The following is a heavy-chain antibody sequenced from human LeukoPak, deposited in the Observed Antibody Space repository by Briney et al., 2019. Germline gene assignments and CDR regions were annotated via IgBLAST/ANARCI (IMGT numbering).Heavy chain of an antibody. Sequence: GESLKISCKGSGYIFTSYRIGWVRQMPGQGLEWMGTIYPGDSDTRYSPSFQGQVTISADKSISTAYLQWSSLKASDTAMYYCASHSGSAYDAFDIWGQGTMVTVSS. CDR3: ASHSGSAYDAFDI. CDR2: IYPGDSDT. CDR1: GYIFTSYR. J-gene: IGHJ3*02. V-gene: IGHV5-51*01. D-gene: IGHD5-12*01.